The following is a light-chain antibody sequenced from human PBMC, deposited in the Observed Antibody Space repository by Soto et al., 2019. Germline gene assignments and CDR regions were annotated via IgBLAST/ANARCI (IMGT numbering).Light chain of an antibody. V-gene: IGKV1-39*01. J-gene: IGKJ2*01. CDR1: QYISRY. Sequence: DVQMTQSPSSLSASVGDRVTITCRASQYISRYLHWYQQKPGKATKILIYAASSLESGVPSRFSGSGSGTDFTLTISSLQPEDSATYYCQQSYSTPPYTFGQGTKLEIK. CDR2: AAS. CDR3: QQSYSTPPYT.